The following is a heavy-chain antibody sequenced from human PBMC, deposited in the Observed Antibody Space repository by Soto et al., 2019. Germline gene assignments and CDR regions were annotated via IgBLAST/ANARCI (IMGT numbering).Heavy chain of an antibody. CDR1: GFTFSSYA. CDR3: AKDPGDYPSDYFDY. D-gene: IGHD4-17*01. J-gene: IGHJ4*02. CDR2: ISGSGFST. V-gene: IGHV3-23*01. Sequence: EVQLLESGGGLVQPGGSLRLSCAASGFTFSSYAMSWVRQAPGKGLEWVSAISGSGFSTYYADSVKGRFTVSRDTSKNTQFLQMTSLRAEDTAVYYCAKDPGDYPSDYFDYWGQGTLVTVSS.